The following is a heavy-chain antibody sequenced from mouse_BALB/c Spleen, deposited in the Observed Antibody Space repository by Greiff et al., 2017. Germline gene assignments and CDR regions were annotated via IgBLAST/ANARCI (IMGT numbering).Heavy chain of an antibody. D-gene: IGHD1-1*01. V-gene: IGHV1S34*01. CDR2: ISCYNGAT. CDR1: GYSFTGYY. J-gene: IGHJ3*01. Sequence: LVKTGASVKISCKASGYSFTGYYMHWVKQSHGKSLEWIGYISCYNGATSYNQKFKGKATLTADTSSSTAYMQLSSLTSEDSAIYYCARDYGSSYRFAYWGQGTLVTVSA. CDR3: ARDYGSSYRFAY.